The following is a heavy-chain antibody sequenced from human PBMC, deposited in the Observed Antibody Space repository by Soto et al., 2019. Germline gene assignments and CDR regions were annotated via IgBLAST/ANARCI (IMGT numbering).Heavy chain of an antibody. CDR1: GGSISSGGYY. V-gene: IGHV4-31*03. D-gene: IGHD3-16*01. CDR3: ARGYYDCVWGSYFSYGRYFAL. CDR2: IYYSGST. J-gene: IGHJ2*01. Sequence: QVQLQESGPGLVKPSQTLSLTCTVSGGSISSGGYYWSWIRQHPGKGLEWIGYIYYSGSTYCNPSLKSRVTISVDTSKNLFSLKLSSVSAADTAVYYCARGYYDCVWGSYFSYGRYFALFGRGTLGTVSS.